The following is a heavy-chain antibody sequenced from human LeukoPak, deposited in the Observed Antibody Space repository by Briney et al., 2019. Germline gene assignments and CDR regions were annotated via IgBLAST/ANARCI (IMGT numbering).Heavy chain of an antibody. Sequence: GRSLRLSCAASGFTFSGYNMNWVRQAPGKGLEWVSYISSFSSTLYYADSVKGRFTISRGNAKNALYLQMNGLRAEDTAVYYCARGLSCSSSSCSTGWFDPWGQGTLVTVSS. D-gene: IGHD2-2*01. V-gene: IGHV3-48*01. CDR3: ARGLSCSSSSCSTGWFDP. J-gene: IGHJ5*02. CDR1: GFTFSGYN. CDR2: ISSFSSTL.